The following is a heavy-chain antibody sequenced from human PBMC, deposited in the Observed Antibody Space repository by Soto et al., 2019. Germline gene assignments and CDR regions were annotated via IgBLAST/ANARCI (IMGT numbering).Heavy chain of an antibody. CDR1: GGSISSDYYH. CDR2: IHHSGSI. CDR3: AREDDGGDSLDV. V-gene: IGHV4-30-4*08. D-gene: IGHD2-21*02. J-gene: IGHJ6*02. Sequence: PSETLSLTCNVSGGSISSDYYHWTWVRQSPERGLEWIGYIHHSGSILYNPSLKSRVTISVDTSKNQFSLHLSSVTAADTAVYFFAREDDGGDSLDVWGQGTTVTVSS.